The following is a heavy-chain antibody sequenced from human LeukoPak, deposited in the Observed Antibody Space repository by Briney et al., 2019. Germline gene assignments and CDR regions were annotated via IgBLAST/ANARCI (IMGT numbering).Heavy chain of an antibody. Sequence: SETLSLTCTVSGGSISSYYWSWIRQPPGKGLEWIGYIYTSGSTNYNPSLKSRVTISVDTSKNQFSLNLSSVTAADTAVYYCARGRLRFLEWLLYFDYWGQGTLVTVSS. V-gene: IGHV4-4*09. J-gene: IGHJ4*02. CDR3: ARGRLRFLEWLLYFDY. CDR1: GGSISSYY. D-gene: IGHD3-3*01. CDR2: IYTSGST.